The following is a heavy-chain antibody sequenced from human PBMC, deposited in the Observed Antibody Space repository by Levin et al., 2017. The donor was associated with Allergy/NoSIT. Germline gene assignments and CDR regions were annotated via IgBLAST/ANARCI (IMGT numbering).Heavy chain of an antibody. CDR3: ARAWNVVVPAAIEGAFDI. V-gene: IGHV3-23*01. J-gene: IGHJ3*02. CDR1: GFTFSSYA. D-gene: IGHD2-2*02. Sequence: GESLKISCAASGFTFSSYAMSWVRQAPGKGLEWVSAISGSGGSTYYADSVKGRFTISRDNSKNTLYLQMNSLRAEDTAVYYCARAWNVVVPAAIEGAFDIWGQGTMVTVSS. CDR2: ISGSGGST.